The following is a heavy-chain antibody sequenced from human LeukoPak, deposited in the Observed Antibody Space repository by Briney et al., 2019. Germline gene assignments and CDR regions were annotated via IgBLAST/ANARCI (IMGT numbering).Heavy chain of an antibody. Sequence: GGSLRLSCAASGFTVSTNYMNWVRQAPGKGLEWVSVIYSGGSTYYADSVKGRFTISRDNSKNALYLEMNSLRAEDTAVYYCARGRSYSGYDYQFDYWGQGTLVTVSS. J-gene: IGHJ4*02. V-gene: IGHV3-53*01. CDR2: IYSGGST. CDR1: GFTVSTNY. D-gene: IGHD5-12*01. CDR3: ARGRSYSGYDYQFDY.